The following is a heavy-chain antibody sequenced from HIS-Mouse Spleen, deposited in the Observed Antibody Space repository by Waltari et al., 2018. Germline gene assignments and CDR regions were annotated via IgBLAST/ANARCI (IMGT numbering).Heavy chain of an antibody. D-gene: IGHD1-20*01. Sequence: CLRLSCAASGFTFSSYAMHWVRQAPGKGLEWVAVISYDGSNKYYADSVKGRFTISRDNSKNTLYLQMNSLRAEDTAVYYCARDHRNNWAIRDWGQGTLVTVSS. CDR2: ISYDGSNK. J-gene: IGHJ4*02. V-gene: IGHV3-30-3*01. CDR3: ARDHRNNWAIRD. CDR1: GFTFSSYA.